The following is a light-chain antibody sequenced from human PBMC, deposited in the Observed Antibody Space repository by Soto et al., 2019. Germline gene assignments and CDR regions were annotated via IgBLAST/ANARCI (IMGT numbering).Light chain of an antibody. CDR3: QVWDSSSDHVV. CDR2: YDS. Sequence: SYELTQPPSVSVAPGKTARITCGGNNIGGKSVHWYQQKPGQAPVLVIYYDSARPSGIPERCSGSNSGNTATLTISRVEAGDEADYYCQVWDSSSDHVVFGGGTKLTVL. J-gene: IGLJ2*01. V-gene: IGLV3-21*04. CDR1: NIGGKS.